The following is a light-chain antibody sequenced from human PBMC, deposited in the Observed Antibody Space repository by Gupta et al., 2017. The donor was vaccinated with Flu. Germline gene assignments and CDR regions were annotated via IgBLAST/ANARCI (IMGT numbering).Light chain of an antibody. Sequence: QSVLTQPPSVSGAPGQRTTIPCTGSSSNIGAGYDVHWYQQLPGSAPKLLIYGDNNRPSGVPDRFSGSKSGTSASLAIAGLQAEDEADYYCQSYDSSLRGWDVFGSGTKVTVL. CDR2: GDN. CDR1: SSNIGAGYD. CDR3: QSYDSSLRGWDV. J-gene: IGLJ1*01. V-gene: IGLV1-40*01.